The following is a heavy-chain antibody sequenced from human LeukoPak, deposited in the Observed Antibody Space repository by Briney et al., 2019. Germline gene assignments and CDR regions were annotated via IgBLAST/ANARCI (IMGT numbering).Heavy chain of an antibody. D-gene: IGHD1-26*01. V-gene: IGHV1-69*05. J-gene: IGHJ4*02. CDR2: IIPIFGTA. CDR3: ARAWVVGVPGCDY. Sequence: ASVKVSCTASGGTFSSYAISWVRQAPGQGLEWMGGIIPIFGTANYAQKLQGRVTMTTDTSTSTAYMELRSLRSDDTAVYYCARAWVVGVPGCDYWGQGTLVTVSS. CDR1: GGTFSSYA.